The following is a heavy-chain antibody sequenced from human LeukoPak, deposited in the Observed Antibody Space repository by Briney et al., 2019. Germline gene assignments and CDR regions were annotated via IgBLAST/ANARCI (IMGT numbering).Heavy chain of an antibody. J-gene: IGHJ4*02. CDR3: ARGGYSGSYYRFS. Sequence: GGSLRLSCAASGFTFSDSWMHCVRQGPGKGREWLSRSCRDGSDTVYADSAKSRLTASRDNARNTVCLELTNLRPHGTALYYGARGGYSGSYYRFSWVRGTLVTVAS. CDR2: SCRDGSDT. V-gene: IGHV3-74*01. CDR1: GFTFSDSW. D-gene: IGHD6-6*01.